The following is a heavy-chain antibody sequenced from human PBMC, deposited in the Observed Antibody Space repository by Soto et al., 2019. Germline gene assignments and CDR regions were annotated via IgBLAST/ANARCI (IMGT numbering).Heavy chain of an antibody. D-gene: IGHD3-10*01. V-gene: IGHV3-23*01. Sequence: GGSLRLSCAASRFTFSSYAMGWVRQAPGKGLEWVSSISGGGDNTYYADSVKGRFTISRDNSKNTLYLQMNSLRADDTAVYYCAKGPWELGSNWFDPWGQGTRVTVSS. CDR3: AKGPWELGSNWFDP. CDR1: RFTFSSYA. CDR2: ISGGGDNT. J-gene: IGHJ5*02.